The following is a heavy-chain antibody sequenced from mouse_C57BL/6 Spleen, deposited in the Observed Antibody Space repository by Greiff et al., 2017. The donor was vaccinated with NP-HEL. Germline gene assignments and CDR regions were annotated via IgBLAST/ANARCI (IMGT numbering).Heavy chain of an antibody. CDR2: ISDGGSYT. D-gene: IGHD1-2*01. J-gene: IGHJ2*01. CDR1: GFTFSSYA. V-gene: IGHV5-4*01. Sequence: DVHLVESGGGLVKPGGSLKLSCAASGFTFSSYAMSWVRQTPEKRLEWVATISDGGSYTYYPDNVKGRFTISRDNAKNNLYLQMRHLKAEDTAMYYCARDGWDYWGQGTTLTVSS. CDR3: ARDGWDY.